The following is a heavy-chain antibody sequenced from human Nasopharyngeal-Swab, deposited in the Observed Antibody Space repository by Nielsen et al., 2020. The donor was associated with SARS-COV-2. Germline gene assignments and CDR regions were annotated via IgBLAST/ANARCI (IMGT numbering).Heavy chain of an antibody. D-gene: IGHD6-19*01. Sequence: VRQAPGKGLEWVSGISGSYGSTYYADSVKGRFTISRDNSKNTLYLQMNSLGAEDTAVYYCAKRSIAVARDHFDYWGQGTLVTVSS. CDR3: AKRSIAVARDHFDY. J-gene: IGHJ4*02. V-gene: IGHV3-23*01. CDR2: ISGSYGST.